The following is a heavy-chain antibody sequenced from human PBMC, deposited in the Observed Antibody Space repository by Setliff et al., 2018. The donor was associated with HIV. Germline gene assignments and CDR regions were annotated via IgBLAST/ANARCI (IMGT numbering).Heavy chain of an antibody. CDR1: GYSFTTYW. CDR2: IYPDDSDT. J-gene: IGHJ3*02. V-gene: IGHV5-51*01. CDR3: SRGIAVAGHDFANTPGDI. Sequence: GESLKISCKGSGYSFTTYWITWVRQMPGKGLEWMAMIYPDDSDTRYSPSFQGHVTISADKSTNTAFLQWSSLKASDSAMYYCSRGIAVAGHDFANTPGDIWGQGTMVTVSS. D-gene: IGHD6-19*01.